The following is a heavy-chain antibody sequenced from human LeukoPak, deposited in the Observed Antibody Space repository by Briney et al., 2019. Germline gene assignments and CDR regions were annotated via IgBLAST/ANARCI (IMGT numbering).Heavy chain of an antibody. J-gene: IGHJ6*03. D-gene: IGHD3-10*01. CDR1: GHTFNTFD. CDR3: ARGRRLRGVTSRPIYYYYYMDV. Sequence: ASVKVSCKASGHTFNTFDINWVRQATGQGPEWMGWVNPDNDKTVYAPKFQGRVSISSNNSINTAYMEFSGLKSDDTAVYYCARGRRLRGVTSRPIYYYYYMDVWGGGTTVTVSS. CDR2: VNPDNDKT. V-gene: IGHV1-8*03.